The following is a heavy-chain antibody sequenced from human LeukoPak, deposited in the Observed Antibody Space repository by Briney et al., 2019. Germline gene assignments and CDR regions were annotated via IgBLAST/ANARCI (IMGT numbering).Heavy chain of an antibody. Sequence: ASVTVSCTASGYTFTGYYMHWVRQAPGQGLEWMGWINPNSGGTNYAQKFQGRVTMTRDTSISTAYMELSRLISDDTAVYYCARAYCSRTSCLSLGFYYGMDVWGQGTTVTVSS. CDR1: GYTFTGYY. V-gene: IGHV1-2*02. J-gene: IGHJ6*02. CDR3: ARAYCSRTSCLSLGFYYGMDV. D-gene: IGHD2-2*01. CDR2: INPNSGGT.